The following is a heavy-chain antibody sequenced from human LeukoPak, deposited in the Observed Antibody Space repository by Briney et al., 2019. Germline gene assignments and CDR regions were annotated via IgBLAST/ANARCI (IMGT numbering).Heavy chain of an antibody. Sequence: GGSLRLSCAASGFTFSSYGMHRVRQAPGKGLEWVSYISSSGSTIYYADSVKGRFTISRDNAKNSLYLQMNSLRAEDTAVYYCARGSGWYSVYYFDYWGQGTLVTVSS. CDR1: GFTFSSYG. J-gene: IGHJ4*02. CDR2: ISSSGSTI. CDR3: ARGSGWYSVYYFDY. D-gene: IGHD6-19*01. V-gene: IGHV3-48*04.